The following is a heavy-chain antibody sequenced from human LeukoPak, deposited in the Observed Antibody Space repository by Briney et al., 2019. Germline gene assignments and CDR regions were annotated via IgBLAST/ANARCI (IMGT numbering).Heavy chain of an antibody. J-gene: IGHJ4*02. D-gene: IGHD4-17*01. CDR2: IGSNSDNI. Sequence: GGSLRLSCAASGFTFNIYSMTWVRQAPGKGLEWVSSIGSNSDNICYADSVRGRFTTSRDNAKNSLFLQMSSLRAEDTAVYYCARWTTLTTRDLDYWGQGTLVTVSS. CDR1: GFTFNIYS. CDR3: ARWTTLTTRDLDY. V-gene: IGHV3-21*01.